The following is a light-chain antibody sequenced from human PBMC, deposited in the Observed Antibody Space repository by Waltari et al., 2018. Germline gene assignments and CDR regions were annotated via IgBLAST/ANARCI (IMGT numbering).Light chain of an antibody. V-gene: IGLV8-61*01. CDR1: SGSLSSTSY. CDR2: KGS. Sequence: QTVVTQEPSLSVSPGGTVKLTCALSSGSLSSTSYATWYQQTPGQAPRTLVYKGSSRSYGVSDRFSGSVLGNKAALTITGAQADDESDYYCSLYMGSGIWVFGGGTKLTVL. J-gene: IGLJ3*02. CDR3: SLYMGSGIWV.